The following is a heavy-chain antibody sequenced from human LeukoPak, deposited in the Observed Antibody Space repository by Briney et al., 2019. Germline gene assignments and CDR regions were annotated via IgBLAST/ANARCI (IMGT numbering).Heavy chain of an antibody. V-gene: IGHV3-73*01. J-gene: IGHJ6*02. CDR3: ARRIGDSYFYGMDL. CDR2: IRSKEYSYAS. Sequence: PGGSLRLSCAASGFIFSASPIHWVRQAPGKGLEWVGRIRSKEYSYASACAESLRGRCTVSRDDSDNTAYLQMSSLKTEDTAGYYCARRIGDSYFYGMDLWGQGTPVNVPS. D-gene: IGHD3-16*02. CDR1: GFIFSASP.